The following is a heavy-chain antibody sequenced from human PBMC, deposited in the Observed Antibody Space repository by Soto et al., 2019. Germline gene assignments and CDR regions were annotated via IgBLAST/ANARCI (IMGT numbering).Heavy chain of an antibody. J-gene: IGHJ4*02. CDR2: ISSSSSYI. CDR3: ARDQDSGYSGYDSGLFHY. Sequence: PGGSLRLSCAASGFTFSSYSMNWVRQAPGKGLEWVSSISSSSSYIYYADSVKGRFTISRDNAKNSLYLQMNSLRAEDTAVYYCARDQDSGYSGYDSGLFHYWGQGTLVTVSS. D-gene: IGHD5-12*01. V-gene: IGHV3-21*01. CDR1: GFTFSSYS.